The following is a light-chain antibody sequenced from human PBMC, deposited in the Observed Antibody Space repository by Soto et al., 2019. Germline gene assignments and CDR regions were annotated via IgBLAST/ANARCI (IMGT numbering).Light chain of an antibody. CDR2: YDD. J-gene: IGLJ2*01. Sequence: QSVLTQPPSVSEAPRQRVTISCSGSRSNIGNHAVNWYQQLPGKGPKLLIYYDDLLPSGVSDRFSGSKSGTSASLAISGLQSEDEADYYCATWDDSLNGPVFGGGTKLTVL. V-gene: IGLV1-36*01. CDR1: RSNIGNHA. CDR3: ATWDDSLNGPV.